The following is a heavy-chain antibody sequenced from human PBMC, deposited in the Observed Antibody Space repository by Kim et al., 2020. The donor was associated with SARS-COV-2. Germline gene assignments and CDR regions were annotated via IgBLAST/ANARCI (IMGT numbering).Heavy chain of an antibody. CDR2: ISSSSSTI. Sequence: GGSLRLSCAASGFTFSSYSMNWVRQAPGKGLEWVSNISSSSSTIYYADSVKGRFTISRDNAKNSLYLQMNSLRDEDTAVYYCARVDILTGYYMYYYGMDVWGQGTTVTVSS. J-gene: IGHJ6*02. V-gene: IGHV3-48*02. D-gene: IGHD3-9*01. CDR3: ARVDILTGYYMYYYGMDV. CDR1: GFTFSSYS.